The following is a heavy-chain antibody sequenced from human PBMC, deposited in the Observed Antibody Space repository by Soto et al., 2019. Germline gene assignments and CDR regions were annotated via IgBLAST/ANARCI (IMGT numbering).Heavy chain of an antibody. V-gene: IGHV1-18*01. CDR1: GYSFMKYG. Sequence: ASVKVSCKGFGYSFMKYGINWVRQAPGQGLEWVGWISPYSGYTHSAQKFHGRLTLTTDTAASTAYMELRILGSADTALYYCAREASVLIPAAQPSRFDSWGQGTLVTVSS. CDR2: ISPYSGYT. CDR3: AREASVLIPAAQPSRFDS. D-gene: IGHD2-2*01. J-gene: IGHJ4*02.